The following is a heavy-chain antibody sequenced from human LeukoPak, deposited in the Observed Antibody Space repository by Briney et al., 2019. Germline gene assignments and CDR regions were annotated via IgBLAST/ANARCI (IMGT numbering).Heavy chain of an antibody. CDR1: GFTFSSYS. D-gene: IGHD3-3*01. V-gene: IGHV3-21*05. CDR2: ISSSSSYI. Sequence: GGSLRLSCAASGFTFSSYSMNWVRQAPGKGLEWVSYISSSSSYIYYADSVKGRFTISRDNAKNSLYLQMNSLRAEDTAVYYCARDMEWFPQGMDVWGQGTTVTVSS. CDR3: ARDMEWFPQGMDV. J-gene: IGHJ6*02.